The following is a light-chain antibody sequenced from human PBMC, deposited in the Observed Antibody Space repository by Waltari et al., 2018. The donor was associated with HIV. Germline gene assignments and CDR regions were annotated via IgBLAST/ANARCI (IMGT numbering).Light chain of an antibody. V-gene: IGKV3-15*01. Sequence: EIVMTQSPATLSVSPGERATLSCRASQRVKNNLAWYQQKPGQAPRILFYGASTRVTGIPARFSGSGSETEFTLTISSLQSEDFAVYYCQQYNNWPGTFGQGTKVEIE. J-gene: IGKJ1*01. CDR2: GAS. CDR3: QQYNNWPGT. CDR1: QRVKNN.